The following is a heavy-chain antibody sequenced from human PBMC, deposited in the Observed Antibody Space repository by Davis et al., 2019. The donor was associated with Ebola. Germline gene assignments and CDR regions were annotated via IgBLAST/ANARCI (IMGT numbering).Heavy chain of an antibody. CDR1: GGSISSYY. Sequence: PSETLSPTCTVSGGSISSYYCSWIRQPTGKGLEWVGYIHYSGSTNYNPSLKSRVTISVDTSKNQFSLKLSSVTAADTAVYYCARDGDYGSGNWYKYWGQGTLVTVSS. J-gene: IGHJ4*02. D-gene: IGHD3-10*01. CDR3: ARDGDYGSGNWYKY. V-gene: IGHV4-59*01. CDR2: IHYSGST.